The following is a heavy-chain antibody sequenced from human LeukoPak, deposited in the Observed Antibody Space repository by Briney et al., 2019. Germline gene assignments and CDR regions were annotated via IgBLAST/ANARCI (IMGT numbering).Heavy chain of an antibody. CDR1: GASISGSGYY. V-gene: IGHV4-39*01. D-gene: IGHD1-26*01. Sequence: SETLSLTCAVSGASISGSGYYWGWIRQPPGKGLEWIGNIYYSGSTYYNASLQSRVTISIDTSKNQFSLRLNSVTAADTAMYCCAKSGGYGLIDYWGQGTLVTVSS. CDR2: IYYSGST. J-gene: IGHJ4*02. CDR3: AKSGGYGLIDY.